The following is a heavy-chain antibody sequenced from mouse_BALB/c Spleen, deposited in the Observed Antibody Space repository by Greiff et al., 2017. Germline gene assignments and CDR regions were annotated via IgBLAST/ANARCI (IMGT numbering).Heavy chain of an antibody. CDR3: ARDWGWAWFAY. J-gene: IGHJ3*01. CDR2: INSNGGST. D-gene: IGHD1-1*02. Sequence: EVNLVESGGGLVQPGGSLKLSCAASGFTFSSYGMSWVRQTPDKRLELVATINSNGGSTYYPDSVKGRFTISRDNAKNTLYLQMSSLKSEDTAMYYCARDWGWAWFAYWGQGTLVTVSA. V-gene: IGHV5-6-3*01. CDR1: GFTFSSYG.